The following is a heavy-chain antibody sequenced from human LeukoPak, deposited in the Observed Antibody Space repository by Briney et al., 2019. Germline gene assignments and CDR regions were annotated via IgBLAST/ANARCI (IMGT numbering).Heavy chain of an antibody. CDR2: IYYSGST. CDR1: GGSISSGDYY. V-gene: IGHV4-30-4*01. D-gene: IGHD2-15*01. Sequence: SETLSLTCTVSGGSISSGDYYWSWIRQPPGKGLEWIGYIYYSGSTYYNPSLKSRVTISVDTSKNQFSLKLSSVTAADTAVYYCARGGEVVVAARFDYWGQGTLVTVSS. CDR3: ARGGEVVVAARFDY. J-gene: IGHJ4*02.